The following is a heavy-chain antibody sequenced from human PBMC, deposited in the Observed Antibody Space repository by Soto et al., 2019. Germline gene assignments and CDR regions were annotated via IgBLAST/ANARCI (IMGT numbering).Heavy chain of an antibody. CDR2: ISGSGGST. CDR1: GFTFSSYA. D-gene: IGHD5-12*01. J-gene: IGHJ6*02. CDR3: AKAFYGYSGYDFAYYYGMDV. Sequence: EVQLLESGGGLVQPGGSLRLSCAASGFTFSSYAMSWVRQAPGKGLEWVSAISGSGGSTYYADSVKGRFTISRDNSKNTLYLQMNSLRAEDTAVYYCAKAFYGYSGYDFAYYYGMDVWGQGTTVTVSS. V-gene: IGHV3-23*01.